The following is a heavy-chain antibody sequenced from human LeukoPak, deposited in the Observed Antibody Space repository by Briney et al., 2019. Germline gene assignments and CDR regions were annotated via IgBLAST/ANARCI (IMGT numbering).Heavy chain of an antibody. D-gene: IGHD2-2*01. CDR1: GGTFSSYA. Sequence: SVKVSFKASGGTFSSYAISWVRQAPGQGLEWMGGIIPIFGTANYSQKFQGRVTITADESTSTAYMELSSLRSEDTAVYYCARVGCSSTSCYGGSDYWGQGTLVTVSS. CDR2: IIPIFGTA. J-gene: IGHJ4*02. CDR3: ARVGCSSTSCYGGSDY. V-gene: IGHV1-69*01.